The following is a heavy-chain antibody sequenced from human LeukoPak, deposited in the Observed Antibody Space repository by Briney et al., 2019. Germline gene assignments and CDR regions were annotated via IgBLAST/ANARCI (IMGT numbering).Heavy chain of an antibody. CDR1: GFTFSDYY. CDR2: ISSSGSTI. D-gene: IGHD3-3*01. Sequence: GGSLRLSCAASGFTFSDYYMSWLRQAPGKGLEWVSYISSSGSTIYYADSVKGRFTISRDNAKNSLYLQMNSLRAEDTAVYYCARDRPHTDTIFGVVITSYYFDYWGQGILVSVSS. J-gene: IGHJ4*02. V-gene: IGHV3-11*01. CDR3: ARDRPHTDTIFGVVITSYYFDY.